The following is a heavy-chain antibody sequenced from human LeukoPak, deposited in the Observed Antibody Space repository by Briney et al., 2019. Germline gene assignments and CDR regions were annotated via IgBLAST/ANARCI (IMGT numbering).Heavy chain of an antibody. V-gene: IGHV3-33*08. CDR3: ARSDYGTGRYAFYFDY. Sequence: GRSLRLSCAASGFTFSGFAMTCVRRAPGKGLEWVALIWYDRSSKYYANSVKGRFTISRDNAKKTLYLQMDSLRDEDTAVYYCARSDYGTGRYAFYFDYWGQGTQVTVSS. D-gene: IGHD3-10*01. J-gene: IGHJ4*02. CDR2: IWYDRSSK. CDR1: GFTFSGFA.